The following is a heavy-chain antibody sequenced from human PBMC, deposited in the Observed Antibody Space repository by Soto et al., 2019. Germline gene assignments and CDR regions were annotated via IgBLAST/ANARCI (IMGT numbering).Heavy chain of an antibody. J-gene: IGHJ6*02. CDR1: GFTFSSYS. CDR3: ARQSATGDYYYGMDV. V-gene: IGHV3-48*01. D-gene: IGHD2-15*01. Sequence: EVQLVESGGGLVQPGGSLRLSCAASGFTFSSYSMNWVRQAPGKGLEWVSYISSSSSTIYYADSVKGRFTISRDNAKNPLYLQMNSLRAEDTAVYYCARQSATGDYYYGMDVWGQGTTVTVSS. CDR2: ISSSSSTI.